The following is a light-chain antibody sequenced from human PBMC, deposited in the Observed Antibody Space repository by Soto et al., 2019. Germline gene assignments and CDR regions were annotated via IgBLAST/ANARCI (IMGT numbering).Light chain of an antibody. V-gene: IGKV3-20*01. CDR1: QSVSSSY. CDR3: QQYGSSPPRLT. CDR2: GAS. Sequence: EIVLTQSPGTLSLSPGERATLSCRASQSVSSSYLAWYQQKPGQAPRLLIYGASSRATGIPDRFSGSGSGTDFTLTISRLEPEDVAVYYCQQYGSSPPRLTFGGGTKLEIK. J-gene: IGKJ4*01.